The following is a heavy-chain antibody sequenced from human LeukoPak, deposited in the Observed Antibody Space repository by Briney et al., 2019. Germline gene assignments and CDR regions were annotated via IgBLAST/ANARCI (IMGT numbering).Heavy chain of an antibody. CDR1: GGSISSGGYY. CDR3: AGDCDSSGYYLPI. J-gene: IGHJ4*02. Sequence: SETLSLTCTVSGGSISSGGYYWSWIRQHPGKGLEWIGYIYYSGSTYYNPSLKSRVTISVDTSKNQFSLKLSSVTAADTAVYYCAGDCDSSGYYLPIWGQGTLVTVSS. V-gene: IGHV4-31*03. CDR2: IYYSGST. D-gene: IGHD3-22*01.